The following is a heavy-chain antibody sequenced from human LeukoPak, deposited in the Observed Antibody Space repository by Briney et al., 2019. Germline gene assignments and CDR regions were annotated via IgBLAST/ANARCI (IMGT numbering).Heavy chain of an antibody. Sequence: GGSLRLSCAASGFTFSSYSMNWVRQAPGKGLEWVSSISSSSSYIYYADSMKGRFTISRDNAENSLYLQMNSLRAEDTAVYYCARMKDSGTYWVLDYWGQGTLVTVSS. D-gene: IGHD1-26*01. CDR2: ISSSSSYI. CDR1: GFTFSSYS. J-gene: IGHJ4*02. CDR3: ARMKDSGTYWVLDY. V-gene: IGHV3-21*01.